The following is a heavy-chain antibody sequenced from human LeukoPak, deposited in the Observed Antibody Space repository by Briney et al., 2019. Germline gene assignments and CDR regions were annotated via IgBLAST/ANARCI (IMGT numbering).Heavy chain of an antibody. V-gene: IGHV3-23*01. CDR2: ISGSGVSI. D-gene: IGHD3-9*01. J-gene: IGHJ4*02. CDR3: AKDYDILTGLYSHLEY. CDR1: GFTFSSYW. Sequence: GGSLRLSCAASGFTFSSYWMSWVRQAPGKGLEWVSAISGSGVSIYYADSVKGRFTISRDNSKNTVYLQMNSLRAEDTALYYCAKDYDILTGLYSHLEYRGQGTLVTVSS.